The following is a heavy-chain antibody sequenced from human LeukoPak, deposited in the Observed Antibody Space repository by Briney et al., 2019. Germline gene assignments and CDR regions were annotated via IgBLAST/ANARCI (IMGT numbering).Heavy chain of an antibody. CDR1: GFTFSSHW. J-gene: IGHJ4*02. D-gene: IGHD5-12*01. CDR3: ARGPSGYHNT. V-gene: IGHV3-74*01. CDR2: INSYGSST. Sequence: GGSLRLSCAASGFTFSSHWMHWVRQAPGKGLVWVSGINSYGSSTNYADSVKGRFNISRDNAKNTLYLQMNSLRAEDTAVYYCARGPSGYHNTGGQGTLVTVSS.